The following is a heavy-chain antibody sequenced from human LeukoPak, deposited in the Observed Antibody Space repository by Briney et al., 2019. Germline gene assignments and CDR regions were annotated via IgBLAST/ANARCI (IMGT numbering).Heavy chain of an antibody. Sequence: ASVKVSCKASGYTFTGYYMHWVRQAPGQGLEWMGRINPNSGDTNVAQKFQGRVTLTRDTSISTLYMELSSLRSDDTAVYFCAKVREVGTNIEVVVVDISGAFDMWGQGTKVTVSS. V-gene: IGHV1-2*06. J-gene: IGHJ3*02. CDR2: INPNSGDT. CDR1: GYTFTGYY. CDR3: AKVREVGTNIEVVVVDISGAFDM. D-gene: IGHD2-15*01.